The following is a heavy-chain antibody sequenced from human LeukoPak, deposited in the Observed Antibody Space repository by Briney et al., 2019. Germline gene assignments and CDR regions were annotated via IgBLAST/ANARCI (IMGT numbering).Heavy chain of an antibody. Sequence: GSLRLSCAASGFTFSNAWMSWVRQAPGKGLEWVGRIKSKTDGGTTDYAAPVKGRFTISGDDSKNTLYLQMNSPKTEDTAVYYCTTGSYDILTGYSDYWGQGTLVTVSS. CDR2: IKSKTDGGTT. V-gene: IGHV3-15*01. D-gene: IGHD3-9*01. J-gene: IGHJ4*02. CDR1: GFTFSNAW. CDR3: TTGSYDILTGYSDY.